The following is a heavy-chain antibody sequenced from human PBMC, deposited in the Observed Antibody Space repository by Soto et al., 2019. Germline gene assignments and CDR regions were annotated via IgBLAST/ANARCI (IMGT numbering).Heavy chain of an antibody. Sequence: ASVKVSCKASGYTFTSYAMHWVRQAPGQRLEWMGWINAGNGNTKYSQKLQGRVTITRDTSASTAYMELSSLRSEDTAVYYCARDRGPYYDFWSGYYFYYYYGMDVWGQGTTVTVSS. CDR3: ARDRGPYYDFWSGYYFYYYYGMDV. CDR2: INAGNGNT. D-gene: IGHD3-3*01. J-gene: IGHJ6*02. CDR1: GYTFTSYA. V-gene: IGHV1-3*01.